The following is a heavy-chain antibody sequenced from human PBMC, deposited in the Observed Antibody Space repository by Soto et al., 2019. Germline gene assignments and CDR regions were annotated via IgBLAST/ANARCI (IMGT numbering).Heavy chain of an antibody. CDR2: ISYDGSNK. V-gene: IGHV3-30*18. D-gene: IGHD4-17*01. CDR3: EKLPTVTLAY. J-gene: IGHJ4*02. Sequence: QVQLVESGGGVVQPGMSLRLSCAASGFTFSSYGMHWVRQAPGKGLEWVAVISYDGSNKYYADSVKGRFTISRDNSKNTLYLQMNSLRAEDTAVYYCEKLPTVTLAYWGQGTLVTVSS. CDR1: GFTFSSYG.